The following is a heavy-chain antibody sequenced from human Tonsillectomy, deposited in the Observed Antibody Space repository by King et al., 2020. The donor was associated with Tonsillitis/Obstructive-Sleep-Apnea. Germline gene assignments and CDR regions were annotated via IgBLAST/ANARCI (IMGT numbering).Heavy chain of an antibody. V-gene: IGHV3-74*01. CDR3: ARGCAHHGFDI. Sequence: VQLVESGGGLVQPGGSLRLSCAASGFTFSRYWIHWVRQAPGKGLVWVSRITSDGSDTIYADSVKGRFTMSRDNAKNTLYLQMNSLRADDAAVYYCARGCAHHGFDIWGQGTVVTVSS. CDR2: ITSDGSDT. J-gene: IGHJ3*02. D-gene: IGHD2-8*01. CDR1: GFTFSRYW.